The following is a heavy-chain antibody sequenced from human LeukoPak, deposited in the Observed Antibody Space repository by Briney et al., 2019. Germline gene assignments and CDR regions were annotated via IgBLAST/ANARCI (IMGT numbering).Heavy chain of an antibody. J-gene: IGHJ6*02. Sequence: PETLSLTSTVPGGSISSSYSSSIWQPPGKGLERLWYSYYSGGTNYNPSLKSRVSILVDKYKSQFSLKLSSMTAADTAVYYCARLDYGSGYQYCGMDVWGQGTAVTVSS. CDR1: GGSISSSY. CDR2: SYYSGGT. V-gene: IGHV4-59*08. D-gene: IGHD3-10*01. CDR3: ARLDYGSGYQYCGMDV.